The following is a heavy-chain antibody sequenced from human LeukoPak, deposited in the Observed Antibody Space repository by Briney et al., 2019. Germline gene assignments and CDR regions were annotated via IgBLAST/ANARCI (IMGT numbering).Heavy chain of an antibody. Sequence: PSETLSLTCIVSGVSISGYYWSWIRQPPGKGLEWIGYIYYSGTTNYNSSLKSRVTISVDTSRNQFSLNLRSVTAADTAVYYSVGAVPGTWWFDPWGQGTLVTVTS. D-gene: IGHD6-19*01. J-gene: IGHJ5*02. CDR1: GVSISGYY. CDR3: VGAVPGTWWFDP. CDR2: IYYSGTT. V-gene: IGHV4-59*01.